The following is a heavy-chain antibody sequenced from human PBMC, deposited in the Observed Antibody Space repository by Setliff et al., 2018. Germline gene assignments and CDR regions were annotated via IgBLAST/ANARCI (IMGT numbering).Heavy chain of an antibody. CDR1: GASINSLSW. CDR3: AKGGTYRYFDF. V-gene: IGHV4-4*02. J-gene: IGHJ4*02. CDR2: IYHDGNT. Sequence: SETLSLTCAVSGASINSLSWWSWVRQSPGKGLEWIGEIYHDGNTKFNPSVHYNPSLKSRAAISVDSSKNQFSLRMNSVTAADTAVYYCAKGGTYRYFDFWGPGTLVTVSS.